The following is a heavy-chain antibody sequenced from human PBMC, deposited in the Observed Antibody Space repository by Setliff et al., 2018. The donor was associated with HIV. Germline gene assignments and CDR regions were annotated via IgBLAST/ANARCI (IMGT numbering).Heavy chain of an antibody. CDR1: GDTFPKYY. D-gene: IGHD3-3*01. CDR3: ARGSRITVVSVLIYSRFDY. CDR2: ISPNGGRT. J-gene: IGHJ4*02. Sequence: ASVKVSCKAPGDTFPKYYLHWVRQAPGQGLEWMGIISPNGGRTTYAQKFQGRVTMTRATSTSTVYMELSSLTSEDTAVYFCARGSRITVVSVLIYSRFDYWGQGTLVTVSS. V-gene: IGHV1-46*01.